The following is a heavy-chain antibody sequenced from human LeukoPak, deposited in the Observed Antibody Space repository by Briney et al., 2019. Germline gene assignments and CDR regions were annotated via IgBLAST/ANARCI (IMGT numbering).Heavy chain of an antibody. CDR2: IYYSGST. V-gene: IGHV4-39*01. J-gene: IGHJ4*02. CDR3: ARLPPRRVLDY. Sequence: SETLSLTCTVSGGSISSSSYYWGWIRQPPGKGLEWIGNIYYSGSTYYNPSLKSRVTISVDTSKNQFSLKLSSVTAADTAVYYCARLPPRRVLDYWGQGTLVTVSS. CDR1: GGSISSSSYY. D-gene: IGHD6-6*01.